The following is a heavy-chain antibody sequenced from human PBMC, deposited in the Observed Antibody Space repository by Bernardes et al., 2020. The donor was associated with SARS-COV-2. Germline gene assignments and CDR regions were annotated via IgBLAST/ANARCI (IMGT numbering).Heavy chain of an antibody. CDR2: IYHDGST. CDR1: GGSISNSNW. D-gene: IGHD3-3*01. Sequence: SETLSLTCAVSGGSISNSNWWSCVRQPPGKGLEWIGEIYHDGSTNYNPSLKSRVAISIDKSKNQFSLSLISVTAADTAMYFCAGNFGQKFDYWGQGTLVTVSS. V-gene: IGHV4-4*02. J-gene: IGHJ4*02. CDR3: AGNFGQKFDY.